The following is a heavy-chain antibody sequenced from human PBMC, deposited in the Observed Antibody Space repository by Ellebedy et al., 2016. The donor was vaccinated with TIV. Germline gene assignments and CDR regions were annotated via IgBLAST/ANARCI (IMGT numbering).Heavy chain of an antibody. J-gene: IGHJ3*02. Sequence: AASVKVSCKASGYTFTGYYMHWVRQAPGQGLEWMGWINPNSGGTNYAQKFQGRVTMTRDTSISTAYMELSRLRSDDTAVYYCARAVVGASDAFDIWGQGTMVTVSS. CDR2: INPNSGGT. D-gene: IGHD1-26*01. CDR1: GYTFTGYY. CDR3: ARAVVGASDAFDI. V-gene: IGHV1-2*02.